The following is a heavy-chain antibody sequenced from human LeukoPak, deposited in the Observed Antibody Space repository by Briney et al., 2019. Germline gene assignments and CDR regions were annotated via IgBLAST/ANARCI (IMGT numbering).Heavy chain of an antibody. D-gene: IGHD3-22*01. CDR2: TSGSGGST. Sequence: GGSLRLSCAASGFTFSSYAMSWVRQAPGKGLEWVSATSGSGGSTYFADSVKGRFTIPRDNSKNTLYLQMNSLRAEDTAVYYCAKSMSYYDSNVAFDIWGQGTMVTVSS. CDR3: AKSMSYYDSNVAFDI. V-gene: IGHV3-23*01. J-gene: IGHJ3*02. CDR1: GFTFSSYA.